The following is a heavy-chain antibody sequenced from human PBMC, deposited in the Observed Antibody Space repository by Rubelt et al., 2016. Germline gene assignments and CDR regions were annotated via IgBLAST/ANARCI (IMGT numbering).Heavy chain of an antibody. Sequence: EVRLVESGGGLVQPGGSLRLSCAASGFTFSSHGMTFFRQAPGRGLQWVSSISSRGDYTYYVDSVKGRFTISRDNAKNSLYPQMNRLRVEDTAFYYCARDPSSGDDGDSGDYWGQGTLVTVSS. V-gene: IGHV3-21*02. CDR1: GFTFSSHG. D-gene: IGHD5-24*01. CDR2: ISSRGDYT. J-gene: IGHJ4*02. CDR3: ARDPSSGDDGDSGDY.